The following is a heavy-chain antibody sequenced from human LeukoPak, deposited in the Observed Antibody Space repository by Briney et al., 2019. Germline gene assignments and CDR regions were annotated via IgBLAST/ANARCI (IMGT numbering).Heavy chain of an antibody. CDR2: INPNSGGT. CDR1: GYTFTDHD. J-gene: IGHJ6*04. Sequence: ASVKVSCKASGYTFTDHDISWVRQAPGQGLEWMGWINPNSGGTNYAQNFQGRVTMTRDTSISTAYMELSRLRSDDTAVYYCARDDLMDVWGKGTTVTVSS. V-gene: IGHV1-2*02. CDR3: ARDDLMDV.